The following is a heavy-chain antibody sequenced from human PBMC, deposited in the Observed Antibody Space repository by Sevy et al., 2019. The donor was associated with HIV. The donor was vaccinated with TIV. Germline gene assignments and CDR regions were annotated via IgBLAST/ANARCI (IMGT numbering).Heavy chain of an antibody. D-gene: IGHD3-3*01. CDR2: INGGGGST. J-gene: IGHJ5*02. CDR3: AKAPYYDFWSHNSNNWFDP. Sequence: GGSLRLSCVASGFRFSAFGMAWVRQAAGEGLEWVSGINGGGGSTYYRNSVKGRFTVSRDNSKNTVYLQMNSLRADETAVYYCAKAPYYDFWSHNSNNWFDPWGQGTLVTVSS. V-gene: IGHV3-23*01. CDR1: GFRFSAFG.